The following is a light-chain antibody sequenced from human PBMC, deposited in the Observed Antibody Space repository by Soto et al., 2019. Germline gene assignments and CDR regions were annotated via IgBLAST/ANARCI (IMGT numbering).Light chain of an antibody. J-gene: IGLJ1*01. V-gene: IGLV2-14*01. CDR3: NSYTTSSTLV. Sequence: QSALTQTASVSGSPGQSITISCTGTSSDVGGYNYVSWYQQHPGKAPKLIIYEVSDRPSGVSNRFSGSKSGNTASLTISGLQAEDEADYYCNSYTTSSTLVFGTGTELTVL. CDR1: SSDVGGYNY. CDR2: EVS.